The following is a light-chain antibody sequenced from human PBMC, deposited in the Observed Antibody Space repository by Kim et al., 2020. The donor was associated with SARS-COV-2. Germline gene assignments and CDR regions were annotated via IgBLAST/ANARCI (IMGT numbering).Light chain of an antibody. Sequence: QLVLTQSPSASASLGAPVNITCTLSSGHIKYAIAWHQQRPGKGPRFLLKINSDGTHTRSAGLPDRFSGSSSGADRYLNITSLESEDEAYFYCHSWVTGLVVFGGGTQLTVL. J-gene: IGLJ2*01. CDR3: HSWVTGLVV. CDR1: SGHIKYA. V-gene: IGLV4-69*01. CDR2: INSDGTH.